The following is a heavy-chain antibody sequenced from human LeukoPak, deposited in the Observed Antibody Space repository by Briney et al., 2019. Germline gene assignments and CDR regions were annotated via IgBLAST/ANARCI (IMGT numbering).Heavy chain of an antibody. CDR2: ISYDGSNK. V-gene: IGHV3-30*03. D-gene: IGHD3-22*01. Sequence: GGSLRLSCAASGFTFSSYSMNWVRQAPGKGLEWVAVISYDGSNKYYADSVKGRFTISRDNSKNTLYLQMNSLRAEDTAVYYCARDTQRGWYYYDTRGYYFDYWGQGTLVTVSS. CDR1: GFTFSSYS. J-gene: IGHJ4*02. CDR3: ARDTQRGWYYYDTRGYYFDY.